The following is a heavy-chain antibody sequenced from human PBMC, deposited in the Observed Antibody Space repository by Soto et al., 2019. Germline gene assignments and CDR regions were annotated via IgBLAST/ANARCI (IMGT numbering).Heavy chain of an antibody. J-gene: IGHJ4*02. Sequence: QVQLQQWGAGLLKPSETLSLTCAVYGGSFSGYYLSWIRQPPGKGLEWIGEINHSGSTNYNPSLRSRVPISVDTSKNQFSLKRSSVTAADTAVYYCARGYSYGHKLDYWGQGTLVTVSS. CDR2: INHSGST. V-gene: IGHV4-34*01. CDR1: GGSFSGYY. D-gene: IGHD5-18*01. CDR3: ARGYSYGHKLDY.